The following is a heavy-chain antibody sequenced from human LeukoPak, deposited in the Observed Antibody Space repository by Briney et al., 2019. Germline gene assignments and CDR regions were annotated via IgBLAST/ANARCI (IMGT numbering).Heavy chain of an antibody. V-gene: IGHV4-34*01. CDR1: GGSFSDYY. Sequence: NTSETLSLTCAVYGGSFSDYYWSWIRQPPGKGLEWIGEINHSGSTNYKSSLKSRVTISVDTSKNQFSLKLSSVTAADTAVYYCARHSAPYGSGMGYFDYWGQGTLVTVSS. CDR2: INHSGST. J-gene: IGHJ4*02. CDR3: ARHSAPYGSGMGYFDY. D-gene: IGHD3-10*01.